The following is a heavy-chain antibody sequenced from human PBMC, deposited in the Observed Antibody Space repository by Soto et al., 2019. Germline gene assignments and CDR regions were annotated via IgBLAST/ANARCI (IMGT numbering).Heavy chain of an antibody. CDR1: GGSISSYY. V-gene: IGHV4-59*08. D-gene: IGHD5-12*01. J-gene: IGHJ4*02. CDR3: ARNGGYDLYYFDY. Sequence: SETLSLTCTVSGGSISSYYWSWIRQPPGKGLEWIGYIYYSGSTNYNPSLKSRVTISVDTSKNQFSLKLSSVTAADTAVYYCARNGGYDLYYFDYWGQGTLVTVS. CDR2: IYYSGST.